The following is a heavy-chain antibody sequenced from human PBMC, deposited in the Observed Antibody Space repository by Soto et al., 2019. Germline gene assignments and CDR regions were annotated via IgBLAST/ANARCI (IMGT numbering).Heavy chain of an antibody. D-gene: IGHD5-12*01. J-gene: IGHJ3*02. CDR3: ARARPDIVATIWNAFDI. CDR2: IIPIYGTA. Sequence: SVKVSCKASGGTFSSYAISWVRQAPGQGLEWMGGIIPIYGTANYAQKFQGRVTITADASTSTAYMELSSLRSEDTAVYYCARARPDIVATIWNAFDIWGQGTMVTVSS. CDR1: GGTFSSYA. V-gene: IGHV1-69*13.